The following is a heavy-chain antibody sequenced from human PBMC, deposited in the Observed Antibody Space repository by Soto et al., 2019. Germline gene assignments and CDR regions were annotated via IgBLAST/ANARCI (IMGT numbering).Heavy chain of an antibody. CDR1: GFTVSSNY. V-gene: IGHV3-66*01. Sequence: PGGSLRLSCAASGFTVSSNYMSWVRQAPGKGLEWVSVIYSGGSTYYADSVKGRFTISRDNSKNTLYLQMNSLRAEDTAVHYCARGQGRYYYYMDVWGKGTTVTVSS. CDR3: ARGQGRYYYYMDV. CDR2: IYSGGST. J-gene: IGHJ6*03.